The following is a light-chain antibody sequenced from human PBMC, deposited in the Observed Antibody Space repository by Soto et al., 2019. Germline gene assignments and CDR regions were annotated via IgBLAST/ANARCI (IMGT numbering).Light chain of an antibody. CDR3: QQYDNWPYT. CDR1: QSFSSN. Sequence: EIVMTQSPATLSVSPGERATLSCRASQSFSSNLAWYQLKPGQAPRLLIYRASTRATGIPARFSGSGSWTEFTLTISSLQSEDFAVYYCQQYDNWPYTFGQGTKLEIK. CDR2: RAS. V-gene: IGKV3-15*01. J-gene: IGKJ2*01.